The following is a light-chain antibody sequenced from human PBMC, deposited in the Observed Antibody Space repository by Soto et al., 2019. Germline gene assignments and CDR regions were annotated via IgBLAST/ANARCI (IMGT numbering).Light chain of an antibody. Sequence: EIVLTQSPGTLSLFPGERATLSCRASQSLTTRYLDWYQQKPGQAPRLLIYGAPSRATGIPDRFSGSGSGTDFTLTIGRLETEDFAVYSCQPYGNSHPCGQGPRLAI. J-gene: IGKJ5*01. CDR2: GAP. CDR1: QSLTTRY. CDR3: QPYGNSHP. V-gene: IGKV3-20*01.